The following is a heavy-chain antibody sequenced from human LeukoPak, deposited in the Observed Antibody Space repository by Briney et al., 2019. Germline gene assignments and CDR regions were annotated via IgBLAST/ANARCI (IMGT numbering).Heavy chain of an antibody. CDR3: AREPDYYYYGMDV. V-gene: IGHV4-38-2*02. D-gene: IGHD1-14*01. Sequence: PSETLSLTCAVSGYSISSGYYWGWIRQPPGKGLEWIGTIYYSGSTYYNPSLKSRVTISVDTSKNQFSLKLSSVTAADTAVYYCAREPDYYYYGMDVWAKGPRSPSP. CDR2: IYYSGST. J-gene: IGHJ6*02. CDR1: GYSISSGYY.